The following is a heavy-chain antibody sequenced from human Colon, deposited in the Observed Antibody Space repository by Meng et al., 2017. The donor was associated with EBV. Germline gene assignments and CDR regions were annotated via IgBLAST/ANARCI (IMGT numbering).Heavy chain of an antibody. V-gene: IGHV6-1*02. CDR3: ARVAVGISSFDY. CDR2: TYYRSKWYN. CDR1: GESVSSYSAA. D-gene: IGHD1-26*01. J-gene: IGHJ4*02. Sequence: VTLRHTVPDLVHLPPTPSPTCATPGESVSSYSAAWNWIRQSPSRGLEWLGRTYYRSKWYNDYAVSVKSRITINPDTSKNQFSLQLNSVTPEDTAVYYCARVAVGISSFDYWGQGTLVTVFS.